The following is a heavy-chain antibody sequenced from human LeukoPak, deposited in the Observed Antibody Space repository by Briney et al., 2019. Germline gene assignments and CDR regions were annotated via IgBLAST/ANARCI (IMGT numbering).Heavy chain of an antibody. D-gene: IGHD3-22*01. V-gene: IGHV4-61*02. J-gene: IGHJ4*02. Sequence: PSQTLSLTCTVSGDSTNSGPYYWSWIRQPAGKGLEWIGRIYSGGRTNYNPSLKSRVTISVDTSKNQFSLKLSSVTAADTAVYYCAREGSIYYSDSSGYLGYWGQGTLVTVSS. CDR3: AREGSIYYSDSSGYLGY. CDR2: IYSGGRT. CDR1: GDSTNSGPYY.